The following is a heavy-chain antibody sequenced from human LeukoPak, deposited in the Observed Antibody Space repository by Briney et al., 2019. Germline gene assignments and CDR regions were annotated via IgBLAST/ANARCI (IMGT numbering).Heavy chain of an antibody. CDR1: GGSISSSSYY. Sequence: PSETLSLTCTVSGGSISSSSYYWGWIRQPPGKGLEWIGSIYYSGSTYYNPSLKSRVTISVDTSKNQFSLKLSSVTAADTAVYYCASEDYYDSSGYFFSGGQGTLVTVSS. CDR2: IYYSGST. V-gene: IGHV4-39*07. J-gene: IGHJ4*02. D-gene: IGHD3-22*01. CDR3: ASEDYYDSSGYFFS.